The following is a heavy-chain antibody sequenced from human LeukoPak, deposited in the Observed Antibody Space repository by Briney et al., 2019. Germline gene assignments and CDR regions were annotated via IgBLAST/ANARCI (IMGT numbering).Heavy chain of an antibody. V-gene: IGHV3-21*01. J-gene: IGHJ4*02. CDR1: GFTFSSYS. CDR2: ISSSSSYI. Sequence: GGSLRLSCAASGFTFSSYSMNWVRQAPGKGLEWVSSISSSSSYIYYADSVKGRLTISRDNAKNSLYLQMNSLRAEDTAVYYCVSFDWLFQGVDYWGQGTLVTVSS. CDR3: VSFDWLFQGVDY. D-gene: IGHD3-9*01.